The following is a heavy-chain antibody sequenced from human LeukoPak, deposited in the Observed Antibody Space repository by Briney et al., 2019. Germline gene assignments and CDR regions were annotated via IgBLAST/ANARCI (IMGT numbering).Heavy chain of an antibody. CDR1: GGSISSGSYY. Sequence: SQTLSLTCTVSGGSISSGSYYWSWIRQPAGKGLEWIGRIYTSGSTNYNPSLKSRVTISVDTSKNQFSLKLSPVTAADTAVYYCARVTVTYFDYWGQGTLVTVSS. V-gene: IGHV4-61*02. CDR2: IYTSGST. CDR3: ARVTVTYFDY. J-gene: IGHJ4*02. D-gene: IGHD4-17*01.